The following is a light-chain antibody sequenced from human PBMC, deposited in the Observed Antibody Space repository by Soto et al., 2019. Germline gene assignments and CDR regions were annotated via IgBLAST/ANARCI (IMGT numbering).Light chain of an antibody. CDR3: SSYTSTSTLGV. CDR2: DVS. CDR1: SSDVGGYNY. Sequence: QSALTQPASVSGSPGQSITISCTGTSSDVGGYNYVSWYQQHPGKAPKLMIYDVSNRPSGVSNRFSGSNSGNTASLTISGPQAEDEADYYCSSYTSTSTLGVFGGGTKLTVL. V-gene: IGLV2-14*01. J-gene: IGLJ2*01.